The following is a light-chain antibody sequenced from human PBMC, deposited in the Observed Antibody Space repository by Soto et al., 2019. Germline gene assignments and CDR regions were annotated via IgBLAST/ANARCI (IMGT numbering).Light chain of an antibody. Sequence: EIVLTQSPGTLSLSPGERATLSCRASQSVSRSYLAWYQQKPGQAPRLPIYGASSRATGLPDRFSGSGSGTDFTFTISRLEPEDFAVDYCQQYGSSPWTFGQGTKVEIK. CDR1: QSVSRSY. CDR3: QQYGSSPWT. V-gene: IGKV3-20*01. J-gene: IGKJ1*01. CDR2: GAS.